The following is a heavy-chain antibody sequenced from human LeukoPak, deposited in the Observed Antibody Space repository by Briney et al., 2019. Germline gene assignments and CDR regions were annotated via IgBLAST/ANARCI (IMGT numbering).Heavy chain of an antibody. CDR3: ARRDEGYFDH. CDR2: IYTSGST. CDR1: GGSISSGSYY. V-gene: IGHV4-61*02. J-gene: IGHJ4*02. Sequence: SQTLSLTCTVSGGSISSGSYYWSWIRQPAGKGLEWIGRIYTSGSTNYNPSLKSRVTISVDTSKNQFSLKLSSVTAADTAVYYCARRDEGYFDHWGQGTLVTVSS.